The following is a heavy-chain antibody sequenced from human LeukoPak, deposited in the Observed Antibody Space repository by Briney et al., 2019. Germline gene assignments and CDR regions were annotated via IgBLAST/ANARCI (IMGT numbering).Heavy chain of an antibody. D-gene: IGHD6-13*01. Sequence: SETLSLTCTVSGGSISSYYWSWIRQPPGKGLEWIGYIYYSGGTNYNPSLESRVTISVDTSKNQFSLKLSSVTAADTAVYYCARESAAVVNWFDPWGQGTLVTVSS. CDR3: ARESAAVVNWFDP. CDR1: GGSISSYY. J-gene: IGHJ5*02. V-gene: IGHV4-59*01. CDR2: IYYSGGT.